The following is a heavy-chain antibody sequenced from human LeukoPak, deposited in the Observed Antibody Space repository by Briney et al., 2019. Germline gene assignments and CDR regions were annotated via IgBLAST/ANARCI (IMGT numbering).Heavy chain of an antibody. V-gene: IGHV3-23*01. Sequence: PGGSLRLSCAASRFTFNTYAMSWVRQAPGKGLEWVSAISGSGGSTYYADSVKGRFTISRDNSKNTLYLQMNSLRAEDTAVYYCARGTTDAYWGQGTPVTVSS. CDR3: ARGTTDAY. J-gene: IGHJ4*02. CDR2: ISGSGGST. D-gene: IGHD1-1*01. CDR1: RFTFNTYA.